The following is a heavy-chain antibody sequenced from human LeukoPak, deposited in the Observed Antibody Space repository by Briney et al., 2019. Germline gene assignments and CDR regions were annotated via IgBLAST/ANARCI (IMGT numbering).Heavy chain of an antibody. CDR3: VRGAGPLFDP. Sequence: PGGSLRLSCAASGFTFSDHYMSWIRQAPGKGLEWLSYITSSSTTTSYADSVKGRFTVSRDSAKNSLYLQMNGLRADDTAVYYCVRGAGPLFDPWGQGTLVTVSS. CDR1: GFTFSDHY. J-gene: IGHJ5*02. CDR2: ITSSSTTT. V-gene: IGHV3-11*01.